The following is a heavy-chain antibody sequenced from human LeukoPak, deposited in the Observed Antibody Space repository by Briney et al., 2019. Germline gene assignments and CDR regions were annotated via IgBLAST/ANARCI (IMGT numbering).Heavy chain of an antibody. CDR1: VGSINSGNW. J-gene: IGHJ6*02. D-gene: IGHD2-2*02. CDR2: FHHKGTR. CDR3: AAAPILRGEGGEHYKYGMDV. Sequence: SETLSLTCGVSVGSINSGNWWTWVRQSPGKGLEWIGEFHHKGTRNNNPSLKSRVTISADTFKNHFSLIVTSLTAADTAVYYCAAAPILRGEGGEHYKYGMDVWGQGTTVIVSS. V-gene: IGHV4/OR15-8*01.